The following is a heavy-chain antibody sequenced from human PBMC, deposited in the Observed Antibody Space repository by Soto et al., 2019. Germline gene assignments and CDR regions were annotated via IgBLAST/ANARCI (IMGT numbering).Heavy chain of an antibody. CDR1: GFTFSSYA. V-gene: IGHV3-23*01. CDR2: ISGSGGST. Sequence: EAQLLESGGGLVQPGGSLRLSCAASGFTFSSYAMSWVRQAPGKGLEWVSAISGSGGSTYYADSVKGRFTISRDNSKNTLYLQMNSLRAEDTAVYYCAKSLRGGSGRDYYYGMDVWGQGTTATVSS. J-gene: IGHJ6*02. CDR3: AKSLRGGSGRDYYYGMDV. D-gene: IGHD3-10*01.